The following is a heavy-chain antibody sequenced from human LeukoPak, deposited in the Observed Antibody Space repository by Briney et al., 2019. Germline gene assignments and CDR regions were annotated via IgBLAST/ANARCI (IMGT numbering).Heavy chain of an antibody. V-gene: IGHV1-2*02. CDR2: ISPHSGGT. CDR1: GYTFIDYY. Sequence: ASVTVSCKASGYTFIDYYILWVRQAPGQGPEWMGWISPHSGGTNYAQNFKGRVTMTRDTSISTAYMELSSLTSDDTAVYYCARDLPKTGYVGALDFWGQGTMVIVSS. D-gene: IGHD5-12*01. J-gene: IGHJ3*01. CDR3: ARDLPKTGYVGALDF.